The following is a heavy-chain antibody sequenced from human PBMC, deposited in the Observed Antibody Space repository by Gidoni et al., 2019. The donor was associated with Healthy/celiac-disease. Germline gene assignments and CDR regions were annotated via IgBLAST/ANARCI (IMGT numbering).Heavy chain of an antibody. CDR2: FDPEDSET. D-gene: IGHD3-3*01. Sequence: QVQLVQSGAEVKKTGASVKVSCKVSGYTLTELSMHWVRQAPGKGLEWMGGFDPEDSETIYAQKFQGRVTMTEDTSTDTAYMELSSLRSEDTAVYYCEIRLRFLEWLSFDYWGQGTLVTVSS. V-gene: IGHV1-24*01. J-gene: IGHJ4*02. CDR1: GYTLTELS. CDR3: EIRLRFLEWLSFDY.